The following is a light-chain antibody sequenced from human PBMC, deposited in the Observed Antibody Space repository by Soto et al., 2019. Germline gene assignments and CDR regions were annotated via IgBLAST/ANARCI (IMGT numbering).Light chain of an antibody. CDR1: SNDLGAYQY. CDR2: DVT. V-gene: IGLV2-14*01. Sequence: QSALTQPASVSASPGQSITISCAGTSNDLGAYQYVSWYQHRPGKAPRLIIYDVTDRPSGVSSRFSGSKSDNSASLTISGLKTDDEADYYCSSFTTSLTVIFGGGTKVTVL. J-gene: IGLJ2*01. CDR3: SSFTTSLTVI.